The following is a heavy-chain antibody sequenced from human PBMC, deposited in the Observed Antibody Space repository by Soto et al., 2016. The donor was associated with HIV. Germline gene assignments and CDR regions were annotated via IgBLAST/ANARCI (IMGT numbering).Heavy chain of an antibody. Sequence: EVQLLESGGGLVQPGGSLRLSCAASGFTFSSYAMSWVRQAPGKGLEWVSAISGSGGSTYYADSVKGRFTISRDNSKNTLYLQMNSLRAEDTAVYYCAKEGPSHYDILTGPFDYWGQGTLVTVSS. V-gene: IGHV3-23*01. D-gene: IGHD3-9*01. CDR2: ISGSGGST. CDR3: AKEGPSHYDILTGPFDY. CDR1: GFTFSSYA. J-gene: IGHJ4*02.